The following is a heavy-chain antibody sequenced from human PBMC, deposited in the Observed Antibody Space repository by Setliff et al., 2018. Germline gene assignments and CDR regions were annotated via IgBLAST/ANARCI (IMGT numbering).Heavy chain of an antibody. CDR1: GFTFSSHW. J-gene: IGHJ6*03. Sequence: GGSLRLSCAASGFTFSSHWMAWVRQAPGKGLEWVANINHDGSEKYYVDSVKGRFTISRDNAKNSLYLQMNSLRAEDTAVYYCAGGQPLVRKYYYMDVWGKGTTVTVSS. V-gene: IGHV3-7*03. CDR2: INHDGSEK. D-gene: IGHD3-10*01. CDR3: AGGQPLVRKYYYMDV.